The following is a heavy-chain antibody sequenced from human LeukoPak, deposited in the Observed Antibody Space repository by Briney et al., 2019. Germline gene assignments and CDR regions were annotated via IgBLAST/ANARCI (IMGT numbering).Heavy chain of an antibody. V-gene: IGHV4-34*01. Sequence: GSLRLSCAATGFTFNIYAMTWVRQPPGKGLEWIGEINHSGSTNYNPSLKSRVTISVDTSKNQFSLKLSSVTAADTAVYYCARVESSGPGAFDIWGQGTMVTVSS. CDR1: GFTFNIYA. CDR2: INHSGST. CDR3: ARVESSGPGAFDI. D-gene: IGHD6-19*01. J-gene: IGHJ3*02.